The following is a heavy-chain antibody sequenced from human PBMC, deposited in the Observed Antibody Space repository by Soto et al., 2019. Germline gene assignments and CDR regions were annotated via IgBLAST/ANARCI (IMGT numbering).Heavy chain of an antibody. Sequence: SETLSLTCTVSGVSITSHYWTWIRQPPGKGLEWIGNIHYSGSTNYSPSLKGRVIISVDTSENQSSLKLSSVTTADTAVYYCTVGGAGHPFDYWGQGTLVTVS. V-gene: IGHV4-59*11. CDR3: TVGGAGHPFDY. D-gene: IGHD3-16*01. CDR1: GVSITSHY. J-gene: IGHJ4*02. CDR2: IHYSGST.